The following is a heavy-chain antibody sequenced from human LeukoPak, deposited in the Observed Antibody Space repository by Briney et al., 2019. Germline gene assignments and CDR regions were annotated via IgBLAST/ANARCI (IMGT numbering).Heavy chain of an antibody. J-gene: IGHJ4*02. CDR1: GFPLDDYF. CDR3: ARSRARIAAAVYYFDY. D-gene: IGHD6-13*01. CDR2: ITNSGYTM. V-gene: IGHV3-11*01. Sequence: PGGSLRLSCAAAGFPLDDYFMGGVRQAPGKGLEWISYITNSGYTMYYADSVRGRFTISKDNAKNSLFLHMSGLRAEDTAVYYCARSRARIAAAVYYFDYWGQGTPVTVSS.